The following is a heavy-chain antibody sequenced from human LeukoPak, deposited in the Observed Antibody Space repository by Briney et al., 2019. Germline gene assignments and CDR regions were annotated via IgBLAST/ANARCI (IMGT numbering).Heavy chain of an antibody. D-gene: IGHD5-18*01. J-gene: IGHJ4*02. CDR2: IKQDGSEK. V-gene: IGHV3-7*03. CDR1: GFTFSSYW. Sequence: GGSLRLSCAASGFTFSSYWMSWVRQAPGKGLEWVANIKQDGSEKYYVDSVKGRFTISRDNSKNTLYLQMNSLRAEDTAVYYCATTKGGYSYGIDYWGQGTLVTVSS. CDR3: ATTKGGYSYGIDY.